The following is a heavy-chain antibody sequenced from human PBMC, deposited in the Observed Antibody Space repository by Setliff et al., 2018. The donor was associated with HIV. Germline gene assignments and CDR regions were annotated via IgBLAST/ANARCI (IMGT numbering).Heavy chain of an antibody. J-gene: IGHJ4*02. CDR2: INHNGNT. CDR3: AREIYGGNSRPFDY. V-gene: IGHV4-34*01. D-gene: IGHD4-17*01. Sequence: SETLSLTCAVYNGSFSGYYWSWIRQPPGMGLEWIGEINHNGNTNYNPTLNSRGTISVDTSKNQFSLKLTSVTAADTAVYYCAREIYGGNSRPFDYWGQGTLVTVSS. CDR1: NGSFSGYY.